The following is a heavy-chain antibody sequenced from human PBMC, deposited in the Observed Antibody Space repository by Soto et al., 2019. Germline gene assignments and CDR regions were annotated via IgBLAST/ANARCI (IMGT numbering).Heavy chain of an antibody. CDR3: ARESGGATATVDYYYFYMDV. Sequence: QVQLVQSGAEVRKPGASVTVSCRSSGDSFNYYSIHWVLLAPVQGFEWMGWINPNGGVTKYAQKFQGWVSMTRDTSIRTVYMQLSRLRSDDTAVYYCARESGGATATVDYYYFYMDVWGTGTTVTVSS. V-gene: IGHV1-2*04. D-gene: IGHD5-12*01. CDR1: GDSFNYYS. CDR2: INPNGGVT. J-gene: IGHJ6*03.